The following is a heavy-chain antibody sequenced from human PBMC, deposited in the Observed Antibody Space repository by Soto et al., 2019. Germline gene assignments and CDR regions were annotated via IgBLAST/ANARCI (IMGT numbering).Heavy chain of an antibody. CDR2: MNPNSGNT. CDR1: GYTFTSYD. J-gene: IGHJ6*02. D-gene: IGHD3-3*01. CDR3: ARVRRFLEWFVFYYGMDV. Sequence: QVQLVQSGAEVKKPGASVKVSCKASGYTFTSYDINWVRQATGQGLEWMGWMNPNSGNTGYAQKFQGRVNMTRNTAISTAYMERSSLRSEDTAVNYCARVRRFLEWFVFYYGMDVWGQEPTVTASS. V-gene: IGHV1-8*01.